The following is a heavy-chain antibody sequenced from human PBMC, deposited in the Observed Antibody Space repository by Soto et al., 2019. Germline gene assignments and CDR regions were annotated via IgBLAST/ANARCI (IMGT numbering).Heavy chain of an antibody. CDR3: ERQYGGSYADY. D-gene: IGHD1-26*01. Sequence: QVQLQESGPGLVKPSETLSLTCTVSGGSISSYYWSWIRQPPGKGLEWIGYIYYSGSTNYNPSLKSRVTISVDTSKNQFSLKLSSVTAADTAVYYCERQYGGSYADYWGQGTLVTVSS. V-gene: IGHV4-59*08. CDR2: IYYSGST. CDR1: GGSISSYY. J-gene: IGHJ4*02.